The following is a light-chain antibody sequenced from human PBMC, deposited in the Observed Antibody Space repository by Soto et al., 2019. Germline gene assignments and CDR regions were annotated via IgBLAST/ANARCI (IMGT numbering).Light chain of an antibody. V-gene: IGLV1-44*01. CDR2: SHN. CDR1: SSNIASNT. CDR3: AAWDDSLSGYV. Sequence: QSVLTQPPSASETPGQRVTISCSGSSSNIASNTVNWYQQLPGTAPKLLIYSHNQRPSGVPDRFSESKSGTSASLAISRLQSEDEADYYCAAWDDSLSGYVFGTGTKVTVL. J-gene: IGLJ1*01.